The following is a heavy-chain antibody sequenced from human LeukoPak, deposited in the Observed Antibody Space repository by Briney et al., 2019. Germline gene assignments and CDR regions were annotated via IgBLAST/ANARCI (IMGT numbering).Heavy chain of an antibody. CDR2: IYYSGSA. J-gene: IGHJ5*02. D-gene: IGHD2-8*01. CDR3: ARDITQEQKVLSVHNWFDP. V-gene: IGHV4-39*07. Sequence: SETLSLTCTVSGDSIRSSSYYWGWIRQPPGKGLEWIGSIYYSGSAYYNPSLKSRVTISVDTSKNYFSLRLSSVTAADTAVYYCARDITQEQKVLSVHNWFDPWGQGTLVIVSS. CDR1: GDSIRSSSYY.